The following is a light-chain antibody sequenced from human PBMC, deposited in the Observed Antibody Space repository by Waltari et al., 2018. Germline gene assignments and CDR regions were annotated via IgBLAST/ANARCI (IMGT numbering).Light chain of an antibody. CDR1: QSIGTY. Sequence: DIQMTLSPSSLSASVGDSVTITCRASQSIGTYLNWYQHKPGRAPELLIYAASTLQGGVPSRFSGSGSETHFTLAISSLQREDFATYYCQQSYTTPRTFGQGTKVEIK. CDR3: QQSYTTPRT. CDR2: AAS. J-gene: IGKJ1*01. V-gene: IGKV1-39*01.